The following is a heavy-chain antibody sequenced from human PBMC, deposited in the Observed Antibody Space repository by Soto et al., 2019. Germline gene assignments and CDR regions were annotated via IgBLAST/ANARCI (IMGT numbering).Heavy chain of an antibody. CDR3: ARSQRFWSGYSPSYGMDV. J-gene: IGHJ6*02. CDR2: IYYSGSP. V-gene: IGHV4-39*01. CDR1: GGSIRSSSYY. Sequence: SETLSLTCTVSGGSIRSSSYYWDWIRQPPGKGLEWIGRIYYSGSPSYKPPLKSRVTISADTSKNQFSLKLSSVTAADTAVYYCARSQRFWSGYSPSYGMDVWGQGTTVT. D-gene: IGHD3-3*01.